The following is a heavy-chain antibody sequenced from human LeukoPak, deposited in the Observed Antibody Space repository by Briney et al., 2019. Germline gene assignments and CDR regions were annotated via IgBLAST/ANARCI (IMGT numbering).Heavy chain of an antibody. CDR3: ARVTRDAFDI. CDR2: IYYSGST. CDR1: GGSISSHY. Sequence: SETLALTCTVSGGSISSHYWSWIRQPPGKGLEWIGYIYYSGSTNYNPSLKSRVTISVDTSKNQFSLKLSSVTAADTAVYYCARVTRDAFDIWGQGTMVTVSS. D-gene: IGHD4-23*01. V-gene: IGHV4-59*11. J-gene: IGHJ3*02.